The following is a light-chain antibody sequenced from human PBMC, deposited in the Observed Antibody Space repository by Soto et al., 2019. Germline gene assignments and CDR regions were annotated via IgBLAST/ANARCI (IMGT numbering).Light chain of an antibody. J-gene: IGKJ2*01. CDR3: HQADNFPNT. V-gene: IGKV1-12*01. CDR1: QGITRH. Sequence: DIQMTQSPSSVYASVGDRVTITCRASQGITRHLAWYQRVAGKAPKLLIYDISTLLSGAPSRFSGSGSVKDFTPTINRLQPADFATYYCHQADNFPNTCGQGTKVEIK. CDR2: DIS.